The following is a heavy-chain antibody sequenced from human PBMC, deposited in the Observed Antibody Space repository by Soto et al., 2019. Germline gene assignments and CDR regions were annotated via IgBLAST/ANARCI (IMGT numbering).Heavy chain of an antibody. CDR2: IYYSGST. D-gene: IGHD3-10*01. CDR3: ARGGSSGSDDAFDI. J-gene: IGHJ3*02. Sequence: QVQLQESGPGLVKPSQTLSLTCTVSGGSISSGGYYWSWIRQHPGKGLEWIGYIYYSGSTYYNPYLKSRVTISVDTSKNQFSLKLSSVTAADTAVYYCARGGSSGSDDAFDIWGQGTMVTVSS. CDR1: GGSISSGGYY. V-gene: IGHV4-31*03.